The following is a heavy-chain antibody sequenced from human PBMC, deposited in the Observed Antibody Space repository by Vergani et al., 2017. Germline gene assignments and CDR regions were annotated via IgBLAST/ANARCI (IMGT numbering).Heavy chain of an antibody. J-gene: IGHJ5*02. CDR2: IYYSGST. Sequence: QVQLQESGPGLVKPSETLSLTCTVSGGSVSSGSYYWSWIRQPPGKGLEWIGYIYYSGSTNYNPSLKSRVTISVDTSKNQFSLKLSSVTAADTAVYYCARLNREYCSGGSCYRWFDPWGQGTLVTVSS. V-gene: IGHV4-61*01. D-gene: IGHD2-15*01. CDR1: GGSVSSGSYY. CDR3: ARLNREYCSGGSCYRWFDP.